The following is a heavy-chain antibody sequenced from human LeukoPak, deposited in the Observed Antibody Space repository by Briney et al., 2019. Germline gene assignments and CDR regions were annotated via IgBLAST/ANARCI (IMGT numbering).Heavy chain of an antibody. D-gene: IGHD6-6*01. J-gene: IGHJ4*02. Sequence: ASVKVSCKASGYIFTGSYIHWVRQAPGQGLEWMGWINPNSGGTNRAQKFQGRVTLTGDTSTNTAYMELIRPDSNDTAVYYCARALSSLRLYYFDPWGQGTLVTVSS. CDR2: INPNSGGT. CDR3: ARALSSLRLYYFDP. V-gene: IGHV1-2*02. CDR1: GYIFTGSY.